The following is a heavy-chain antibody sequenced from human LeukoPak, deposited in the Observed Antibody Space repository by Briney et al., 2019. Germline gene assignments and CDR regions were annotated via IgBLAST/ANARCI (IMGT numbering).Heavy chain of an antibody. J-gene: IGHJ4*02. CDR2: ICYSGST. CDR3: ARPGEVYYYDSSGYPAHYFDY. CDR1: GGSIYNSAYH. Sequence: PSETLSLTCSVSGGSIYNSAYHWGWIRQRPGKGLEWIGSICYSGSTYYNPSLKSRVTISVDTSKNQFSLKLSSVTAADTAVYYCARPGEVYYYDSSGYPAHYFDYWGQGTLVTVSS. D-gene: IGHD3-22*01. V-gene: IGHV4-39*01.